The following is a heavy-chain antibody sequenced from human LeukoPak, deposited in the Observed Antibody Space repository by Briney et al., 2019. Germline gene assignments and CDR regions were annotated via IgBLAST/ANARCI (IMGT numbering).Heavy chain of an antibody. J-gene: IGHJ4*02. V-gene: IGHV1-69*13. D-gene: IGHD3-22*01. CDR1: GGTFSSYA. CDR3: ARDYYDSSGYYYFDY. CDR2: IIPISGTA. Sequence: GASVKVSCKASGGTFSSYAISWVRQAPGQGLEWMGGIIPISGTANYAQKFQGRVTITADESTSTAYMELSSLRSEDTAVYYCARDYYDSSGYYYFDYWGQGTLVTVSS.